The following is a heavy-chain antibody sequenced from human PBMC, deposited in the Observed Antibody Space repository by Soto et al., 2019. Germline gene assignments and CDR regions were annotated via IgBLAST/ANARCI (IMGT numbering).Heavy chain of an antibody. Sequence: EVQLVESGGGLVQPGRSLRLSCAASGFTFDDYAMHWVRQAPGKGLEWVSGISWNSGSIGYADSVKGRFTISRDNXXNSLYLQMNSLRAEDTALYYCANAIGGWGVAAFDIWGQGTMVTVSS. D-gene: IGHD6-19*01. V-gene: IGHV3-9*01. CDR3: ANAIGGWGVAAFDI. CDR1: GFTFDDYA. CDR2: ISWNSGSI. J-gene: IGHJ3*02.